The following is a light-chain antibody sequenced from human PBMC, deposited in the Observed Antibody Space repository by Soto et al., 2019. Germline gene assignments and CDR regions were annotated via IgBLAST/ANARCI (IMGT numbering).Light chain of an antibody. CDR2: GVS. V-gene: IGLV2-14*03. CDR3: SSFTGTTTLDV. Sequence: SALTQPASVSGSPGQSITISCTGTSSDVGAYKYVSWYQQHPGKAPKLIIYGVSNRPSGVSNRFSGSKSGNTAFLTISGLQPEDEADYYCSSFTGTTTLDVFGTGTKVTV. J-gene: IGLJ1*01. CDR1: SSDVGAYKY.